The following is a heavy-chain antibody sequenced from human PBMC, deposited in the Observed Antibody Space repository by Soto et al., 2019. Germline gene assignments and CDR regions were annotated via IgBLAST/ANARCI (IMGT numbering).Heavy chain of an antibody. CDR3: ARGDPSIAASDY. D-gene: IGHD6-13*01. CDR1: GGTFSSYA. CDR2: IIPIFGTA. V-gene: IGHV1-69*12. Sequence: QVQLVQSGAEVKKPGSSVKVSCKASGGTFSSYAITWVRQAPVQGLEWVGGIIPIFGTANYAQKFQGRVTISADESTSTDYRELSSLSSDDTAVYYYARGDPSIAASDYWAQGTLVTVSS. J-gene: IGHJ4*02.